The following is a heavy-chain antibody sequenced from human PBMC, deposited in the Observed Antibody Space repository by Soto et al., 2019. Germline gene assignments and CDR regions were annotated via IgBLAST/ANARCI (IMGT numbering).Heavy chain of an antibody. CDR3: ARHGVGARHYFDY. J-gene: IGHJ4*02. CDR1: ADTFTSYY. Sequence: VKVSCKSPADTFTSYYIHWVRQAPGHGLEWMGIINPNGGSTRFAHTFQGRITMTRDTSTSTVYMELRSLRSDDTAIHYCARHGVGARHYFDYWGQGTLDTASS. D-gene: IGHD1-26*01. CDR2: INPNGGST. V-gene: IGHV1-46*01.